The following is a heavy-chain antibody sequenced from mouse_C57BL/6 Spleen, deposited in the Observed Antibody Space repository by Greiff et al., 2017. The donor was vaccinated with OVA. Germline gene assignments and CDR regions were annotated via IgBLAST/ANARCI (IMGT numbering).Heavy chain of an antibody. J-gene: IGHJ1*03. CDR3: TQNYYGSSYWYFEV. D-gene: IGHD1-1*01. Sequence: VKLQESGAELVRPGASVTLSCKASGYTFTDYEMHWVKQTPVHGLEWIGALDPETGGTAYNQKFKGKAILTADKSSSTAYMELRSLTSEDSAVYYCTQNYYGSSYWYFEVWGTGTTVTVSS. V-gene: IGHV1-15*01. CDR2: LDPETGGT. CDR1: GYTFTDYE.